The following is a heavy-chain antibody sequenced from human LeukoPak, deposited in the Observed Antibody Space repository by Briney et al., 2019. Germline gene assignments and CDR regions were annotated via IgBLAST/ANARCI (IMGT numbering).Heavy chain of an antibody. D-gene: IGHD2-21*02. Sequence: GESLKISCKGSGYSFTSYWIGWVRQMPGKGLEWMGIIYPGGSDTRYSPSFQGQVTISADKSISTAYLQWSSLKVSDTAMYYCARHWCGGDCYGNWFDPWGQGTLVTVSS. V-gene: IGHV5-51*01. CDR2: IYPGGSDT. CDR3: ARHWCGGDCYGNWFDP. CDR1: GYSFTSYW. J-gene: IGHJ5*02.